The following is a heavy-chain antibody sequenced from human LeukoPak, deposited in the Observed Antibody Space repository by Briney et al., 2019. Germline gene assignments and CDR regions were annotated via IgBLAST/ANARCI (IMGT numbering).Heavy chain of an antibody. CDR1: GGSTSSYY. CDR3: ARDPVYSSGWYSDDY. V-gene: IGHV4-4*07. D-gene: IGHD6-19*01. Sequence: SETLSLTCTVSGGSTSSYYWSWIRQPAGKGLEWIGRIYTSGSTNYNPSLKSRVTMSVDTSKNQFSLKLSSVTAADTAVYYCARDPVYSSGWYSDDYWGQGTLVTVSS. J-gene: IGHJ4*02. CDR2: IYTSGST.